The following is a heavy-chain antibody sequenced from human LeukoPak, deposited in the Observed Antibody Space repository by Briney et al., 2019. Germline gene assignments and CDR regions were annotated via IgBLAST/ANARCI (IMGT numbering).Heavy chain of an antibody. V-gene: IGHV3-23*01. D-gene: IGHD2-21*02. CDR3: AKNGGDSYGTGHFDY. CDR2: IGGRGDNT. Sequence: PGGSLRLSCAASGFTFSSYAMTWVRQAPGKGPEWVSAIGGRGDNTYYADSVRGRFTISRDNSKSTLYLQMNSLRAEDTAIYYCAKNGGDSYGTGHFDYWGQGTLVTVSS. CDR1: GFTFSSYA. J-gene: IGHJ4*02.